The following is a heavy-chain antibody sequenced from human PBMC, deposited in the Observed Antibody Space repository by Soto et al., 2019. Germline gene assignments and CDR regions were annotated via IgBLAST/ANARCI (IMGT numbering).Heavy chain of an antibody. CDR2: INHSGST. CDR3: ARGKVQLWLVY. CDR1: GGSFSGYY. D-gene: IGHD5-18*01. Sequence: SETLSLTCAVYGGSFSGYYWSWIRQPPGKGLEWIGEINHSGSTNYNPSLKSRVTISVDTSKNQFSLKLSSVTAADTAVYYCARGKVQLWLVYWGQGTLVTVSS. J-gene: IGHJ4*02. V-gene: IGHV4-34*01.